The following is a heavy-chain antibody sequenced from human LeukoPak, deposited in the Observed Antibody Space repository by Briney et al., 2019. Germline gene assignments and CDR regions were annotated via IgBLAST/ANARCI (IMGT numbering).Heavy chain of an antibody. CDR2: IIPILGIA. D-gene: IGHD2-2*01. V-gene: IGHV1-69*04. Sequence: SVKVSCKASGGTFSSYAISWVRQAPGQGLEWMGRIIPILGIANYAQKFQGRVTITADKSTSTAYMELSNLRSEDTAVYYCARDVADIDVLPAPLRYWGQGTLVTVSS. CDR3: ARDVADIDVLPAPLRY. J-gene: IGHJ4*02. CDR1: GGTFSSYA.